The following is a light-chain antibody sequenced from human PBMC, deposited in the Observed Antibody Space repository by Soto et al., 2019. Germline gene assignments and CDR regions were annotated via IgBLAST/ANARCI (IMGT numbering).Light chain of an antibody. Sequence: DIQMTQSPSSLSASVGDRITITCRASQSISRYLNWYQHKPGKAPKLLINAASSLERGVPSRFSGGGSGTDFTLNSSSLQPDDFATYYCQQNYRATPWTVGQGTKVEVK. CDR3: QQNYRATPWT. CDR2: AAS. J-gene: IGKJ1*01. CDR1: QSISRY. V-gene: IGKV1-39*01.